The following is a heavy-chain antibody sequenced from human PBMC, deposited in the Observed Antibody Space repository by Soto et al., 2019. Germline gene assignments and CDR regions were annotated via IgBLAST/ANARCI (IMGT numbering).Heavy chain of an antibody. CDR3: GIGRAPGASGDY. J-gene: IGHJ4*02. CDR2: INPKGGRT. CDR1: GNIFTDYY. V-gene: IGHV1-2*02. D-gene: IGHD3-16*01. Sequence: QVPLVQSGAEVKKPGASVKVSCKASGNIFTDYYMHWVRQAPGQGLEWLGWINPKGGRTHFAQKFQGRVTMTWDTSISTGYMHLSSLTSDDTALYFWGIGRAPGASGDYWGQGTQVTVSS.